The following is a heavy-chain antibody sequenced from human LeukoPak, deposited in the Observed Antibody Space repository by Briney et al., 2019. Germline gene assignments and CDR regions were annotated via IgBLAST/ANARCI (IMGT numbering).Heavy chain of an antibody. V-gene: IGHV3-30*02. D-gene: IGHD3-10*01. CDR1: GFTFSSYG. Sequence: GGCLRLSCAASGFTFSSYGMHWVRQAPGKGLEWVAFIRYDGSNKHYADSVKGRFTISRDNSKNTLYLQMNSLRAEDTAVYYCAKDYYGSGSHFDYWGQGTLVTVSS. CDR2: IRYDGSNK. J-gene: IGHJ4*02. CDR3: AKDYYGSGSHFDY.